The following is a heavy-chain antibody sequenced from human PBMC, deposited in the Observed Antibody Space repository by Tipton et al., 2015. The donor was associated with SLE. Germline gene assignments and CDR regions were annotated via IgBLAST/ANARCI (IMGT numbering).Heavy chain of an antibody. V-gene: IGHV3-53*05. Sequence: SLRLSCAASGFTVSSNYMNWVRQVPGKGLEWVSVIYSGGNTNYADSVKGRFTISRDNSKNMLYLQMNSLRTEDTAVYYCARAPSGRVVGTPTGHGYWGQGTLVTVSS. CDR2: IYSGGNT. CDR3: ARAPSGRVVGTPTGHGY. J-gene: IGHJ4*02. CDR1: GFTVSSNY. D-gene: IGHD1-26*01.